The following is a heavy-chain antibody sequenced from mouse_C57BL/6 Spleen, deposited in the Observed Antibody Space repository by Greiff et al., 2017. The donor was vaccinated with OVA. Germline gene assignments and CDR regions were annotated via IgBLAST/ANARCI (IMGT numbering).Heavy chain of an antibody. Sequence: EVQLQQSGPELVKPGASVKIPCKASGYTFTDYNMDWVKQSHGKSLEWIGDINPNNGGPIYNQKFKGKATLTVDKSSSTAYMELRSLTSEDTAVYYCAREGDGNGDAMDYWGQGTSVTVSS. V-gene: IGHV1-18*01. J-gene: IGHJ4*01. D-gene: IGHD2-1*01. CDR1: GYTFTDYN. CDR3: AREGDGNGDAMDY. CDR2: INPNNGGP.